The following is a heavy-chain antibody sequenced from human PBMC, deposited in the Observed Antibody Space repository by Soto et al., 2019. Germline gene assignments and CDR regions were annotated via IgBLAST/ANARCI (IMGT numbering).Heavy chain of an antibody. D-gene: IGHD6-25*01. CDR3: VSLQTSGWPGVH. V-gene: IGHV1-2*02. J-gene: IGHJ4*02. Sequence: ASMEVSCKASGYSFSGYYIQWVRQAPGQGPEWLGWIYPNTETTDSSKKFQGRVTMTSDMSTRTVYMELRDLRSDDTAVYYCVSLQTSGWPGVHWGQGTLVTVSS. CDR2: IYPNTETT. CDR1: GYSFSGYY.